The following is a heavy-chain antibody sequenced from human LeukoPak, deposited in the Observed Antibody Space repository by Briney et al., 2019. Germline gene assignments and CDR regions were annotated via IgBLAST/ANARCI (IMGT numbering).Heavy chain of an antibody. CDR3: ARVYVLLWFGEYNGMDV. J-gene: IGHJ6*02. V-gene: IGHV3-48*03. CDR2: ISSSGSTI. Sequence: GRSLRLSCAASGFTFSSYEMNWVRQAPGKGLEWVSYISSSGSTIYYADSVKGRFTISRDNAKNPLSLQMNSLRAEDTAVYYCARVYVLLWFGEYNGMDVWGQGTTVTVSS. D-gene: IGHD3-10*01. CDR1: GFTFSSYE.